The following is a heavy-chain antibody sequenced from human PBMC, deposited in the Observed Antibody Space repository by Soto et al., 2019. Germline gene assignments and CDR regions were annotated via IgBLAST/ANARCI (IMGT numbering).Heavy chain of an antibody. Sequence: ASVKVSCKASGYTFTRYYMHWVRQAPGQGLEWNGIINPSGGSTSYAQKFQGRVTMTRDTSTSTVYMELSSLRSEDMAVYYCARDLNDILTGYHPYYYYGMDVWGQGTTVTVSS. CDR3: ARDLNDILTGYHPYYYYGMDV. D-gene: IGHD3-9*01. CDR1: GYTFTRYY. V-gene: IGHV1-46*01. J-gene: IGHJ6*02. CDR2: INPSGGST.